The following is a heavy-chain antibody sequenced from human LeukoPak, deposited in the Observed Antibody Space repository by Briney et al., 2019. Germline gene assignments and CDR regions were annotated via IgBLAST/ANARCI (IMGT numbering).Heavy chain of an antibody. CDR2: ISAYNGNT. D-gene: IGHD5-12*01. V-gene: IGHV1-18*01. Sequence: GASVTVSCKASGYTFTSYGIGWVRQAPGQGLEWMGWISAYNGNTNYAQKLHGRVTMPTHTSPSTAYMELRSLKSDDTAVYYCARDLWSGYDPNRSLDYWGQGTLVTVSS. CDR1: GYTFTSYG. J-gene: IGHJ4*02. CDR3: ARDLWSGYDPNRSLDY.